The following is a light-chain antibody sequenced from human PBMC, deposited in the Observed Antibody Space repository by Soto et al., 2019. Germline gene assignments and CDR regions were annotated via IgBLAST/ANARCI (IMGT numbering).Light chain of an antibody. CDR3: QQYNSWPPMYT. J-gene: IGKJ2*01. Sequence: EIVMTQSPATLSVSPGERATLSCRASQSVSSNLAWYQQKPGQPPRLLIYGASTRATGIPARFSGGGSGTEFTLTISSLQSEDFAVYSCQQYNSWPPMYTFGQGTKLEIK. CDR2: GAS. V-gene: IGKV3-15*01. CDR1: QSVSSN.